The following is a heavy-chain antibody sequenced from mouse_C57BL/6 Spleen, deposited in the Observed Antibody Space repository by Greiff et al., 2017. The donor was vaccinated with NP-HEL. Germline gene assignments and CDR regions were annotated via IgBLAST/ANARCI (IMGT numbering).Heavy chain of an antibody. Sequence: VQLQQSGAELVRPGASVTLSCKASGYTFTDYEMHWVKQTPVHGLEWIGAIDPETGGTAYNQKFKGKAILTADKSSSTAYMELRSLTSEDSAVYYCTRSIYSNYKAWFAYWGQGTLVTVSA. CDR1: GYTFTDYE. J-gene: IGHJ3*01. CDR3: TRSIYSNYKAWFAY. CDR2: IDPETGGT. D-gene: IGHD2-5*01. V-gene: IGHV1-15*01.